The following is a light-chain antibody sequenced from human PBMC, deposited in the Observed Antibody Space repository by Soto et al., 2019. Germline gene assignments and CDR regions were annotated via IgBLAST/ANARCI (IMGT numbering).Light chain of an antibody. Sequence: AIQMTQSPSSLSASVGDTVTITCRASQAIRYDLGWYQQRPGKAPRLLIYTASKLYTGVPLRFSGSGSGTDFSLNISNLQPEDFATYYCLQDNSSPWTFGQGTKVEV. V-gene: IGKV1-6*01. CDR3: LQDNSSPWT. J-gene: IGKJ1*01. CDR1: QAIRYD. CDR2: TAS.